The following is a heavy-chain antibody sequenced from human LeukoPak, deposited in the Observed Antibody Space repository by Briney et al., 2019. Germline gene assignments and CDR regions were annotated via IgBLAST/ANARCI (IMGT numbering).Heavy chain of an antibody. Sequence: SGPTLVKLTQTLTLTWTFSGFLLSTSGMCVSWIRQPPGKALEWLALFDWDDDKYYSTSLKTRLPTSNDTAQNQVVLTKTNMDPVDTATYCCARTRIPTLVTAAPPPFDYWGQGTLVTVSS. CDR1: GFLLSTSGMC. V-gene: IGHV2-70*13. CDR2: FDWDDDK. D-gene: IGHD2-21*02. J-gene: IGHJ4*02. CDR3: ARTRIPTLVTAAPPPFDY.